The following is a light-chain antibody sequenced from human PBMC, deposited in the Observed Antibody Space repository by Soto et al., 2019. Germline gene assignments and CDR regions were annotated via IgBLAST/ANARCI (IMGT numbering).Light chain of an antibody. CDR1: QGISTW. Sequence: IQMTQSPSFVSASVGDRVTIACRASQGISTWVVWYQQKPGAAPKLLIHSSSNLQSGVPSRFSGSGSVSDFTLTISSLRTEDFATYYCQQSYSTPSTFGGGTKVDIK. V-gene: IGKV1-12*01. CDR2: SSS. J-gene: IGKJ4*01. CDR3: QQSYSTPST.